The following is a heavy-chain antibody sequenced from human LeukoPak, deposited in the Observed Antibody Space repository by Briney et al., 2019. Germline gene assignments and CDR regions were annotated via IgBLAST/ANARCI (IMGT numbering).Heavy chain of an antibody. CDR2: ISSSSSYI. D-gene: IGHD6-19*01. V-gene: IGHV3-21*04. CDR1: GFTFSSYS. Sequence: PGGSLRLSCAASGFTFSSYSMNWVRQAPGKGLEWVSSISSSSSYIYYADSVKGRFTISRDNAKNSLYLQMNSLRAEDTAVYYCAKGIAVAGTGFGYWGQGTLVTVSS. CDR3: AKGIAVAGTGFGY. J-gene: IGHJ4*02.